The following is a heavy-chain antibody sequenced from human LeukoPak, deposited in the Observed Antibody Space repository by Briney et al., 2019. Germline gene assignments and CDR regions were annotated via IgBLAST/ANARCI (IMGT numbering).Heavy chain of an antibody. Sequence: ASVKVSCKASGYTFTGYYIHWVRQAPGQGLEWMGWITPNSGGTNYAQKFQGRVTMTRDTSISTGYMELSRLRSDDTAVYYCARDRTDYYDSNAYYSNWFDPWGQGTLVTVSS. J-gene: IGHJ5*02. CDR2: ITPNSGGT. V-gene: IGHV1-2*02. CDR3: ARDRTDYYDSNAYYSNWFDP. D-gene: IGHD3-22*01. CDR1: GYTFTGYY.